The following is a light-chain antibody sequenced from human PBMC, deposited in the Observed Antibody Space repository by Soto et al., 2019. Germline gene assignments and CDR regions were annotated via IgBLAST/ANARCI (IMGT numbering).Light chain of an antibody. Sequence: EIVLTQSPGTLSLSPGERATLSCRASQSVSSSYLAWYQQKPGQAPRLLIYDASNRATGIPGRFSGSGSGTDYTLTISSLEPEDFAVYYCQQRSNWPPLTFGGGTKVDI. CDR1: QSVSSSY. J-gene: IGKJ4*01. CDR3: QQRSNWPPLT. CDR2: DAS. V-gene: IGKV3D-20*02.